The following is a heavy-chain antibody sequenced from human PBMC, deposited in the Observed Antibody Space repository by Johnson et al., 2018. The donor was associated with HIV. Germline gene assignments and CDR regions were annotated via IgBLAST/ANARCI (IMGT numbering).Heavy chain of an antibody. D-gene: IGHD4-17*01. Sequence: VQLVESGGGVVRPGGSLRLSCAASGFTFDDYAMHWVRQAPGKGLEWVSGISWNGGSTGYADSVKGRFTISRDNAKNSLYLQMNSLRAEDTALYYCARGGVRIYGDYGDSREAFDIWGQGTMVTVSS. CDR1: GFTFDDYA. J-gene: IGHJ3*02. V-gene: IGHV3-20*04. CDR2: ISWNGGST. CDR3: ARGGVRIYGDYGDSREAFDI.